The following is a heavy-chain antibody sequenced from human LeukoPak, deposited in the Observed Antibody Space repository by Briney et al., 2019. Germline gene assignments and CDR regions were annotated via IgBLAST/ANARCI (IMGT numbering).Heavy chain of an antibody. CDR3: ARDACSGGSCYSPWFDP. CDR2: IYSGGST. Sequence: PGRSLRLSCAASGFTFSSYAMHWVRQAPGKGLEWVSVIYSGGSTYYADSVKGRFTISRDNSKNTLYLQMNSLRAEDTAVYYCARDACSGGSCYSPWFDPWGQGTLVTVSS. V-gene: IGHV3-53*01. CDR1: GFTFSSYA. J-gene: IGHJ5*02. D-gene: IGHD2-15*01.